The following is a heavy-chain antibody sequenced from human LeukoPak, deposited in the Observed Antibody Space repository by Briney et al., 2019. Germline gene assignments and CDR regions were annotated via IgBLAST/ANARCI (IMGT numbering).Heavy chain of an antibody. J-gene: IGHJ4*02. Sequence: PSGGSLRLSCAASGFTFSNCAMSWVRQAPGEGLEWISAMSGSGDKTHYADSVKGRFTISRDNSKNTLYLQMNSLTAEDTAVYYCAKDLTWGSNYFDYWGQGTLVTVSS. D-gene: IGHD7-27*01. CDR3: AKDLTWGSNYFDY. CDR2: MSGSGDKT. CDR1: GFTFSNCA. V-gene: IGHV3-23*01.